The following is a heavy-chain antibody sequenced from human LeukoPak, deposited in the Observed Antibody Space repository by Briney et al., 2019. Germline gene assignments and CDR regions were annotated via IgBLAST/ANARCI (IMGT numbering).Heavy chain of an antibody. J-gene: IGHJ4*02. V-gene: IGHV3-7*01. CDR2: IKQDGSEK. CDR3: ARGVVAVAGTWYFDY. CDR1: GFTFSSYW. Sequence: PGGSLRLSCAASGFTFSSYWMSWVRQAPGKGLEWVANIKQDGSEKYYVDFVKGRFTISRDNAKNSLYLQMNSLRAEDTAVYYCARGVVAVAGTWYFDYWGQGTLVTVSS. D-gene: IGHD6-19*01.